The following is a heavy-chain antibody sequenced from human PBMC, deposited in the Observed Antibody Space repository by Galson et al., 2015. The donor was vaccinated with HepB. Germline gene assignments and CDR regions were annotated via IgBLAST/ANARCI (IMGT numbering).Heavy chain of an antibody. J-gene: IGHJ6*02. V-gene: IGHV3-23*01. CDR2: ISDSGGRT. CDR1: GFTFGSYA. CDR3: AKSTDYDFWSGYGYYYHGLDA. D-gene: IGHD3-3*01. Sequence: SLRLSCAASGFTFGSYAVNWVRQASGKGPEWVSAISDSGGRTYYADSVKGRFTISRDNTKNTLYLQMNSLRAEDTAVYYCAKSTDYDFWSGYGYYYHGLDAWGQGTAVTVSS.